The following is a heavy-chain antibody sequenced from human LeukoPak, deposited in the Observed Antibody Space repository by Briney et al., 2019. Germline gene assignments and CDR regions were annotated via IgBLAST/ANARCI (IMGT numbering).Heavy chain of an antibody. CDR2: IKQDGSEK. Sequence: GGSLRLSCAASGFTFSSYWMSWVRQAPGKGLEWVANIKQDGSEKYYVDSVKGRFTISRDNAKNSLYLQMNSLRAEDTAVYYCAKIRETYYYDSSGYYYFDYWGQGTLVTVSS. V-gene: IGHV3-7*01. CDR1: GFTFSSYW. J-gene: IGHJ4*02. D-gene: IGHD3-22*01. CDR3: AKIRETYYYDSSGYYYFDY.